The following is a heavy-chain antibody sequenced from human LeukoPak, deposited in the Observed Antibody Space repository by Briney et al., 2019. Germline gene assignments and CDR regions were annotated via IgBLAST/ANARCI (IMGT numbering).Heavy chain of an antibody. Sequence: ASLKVSCKASGYTFTGYYMHWVRQAPGQGLEWMGWINPNNGGTNYAQNLQGRVTMTRDTSISTAYMELSRLRSDDTAVYYCASVAAAGDSDYYYGMDVWGQGTTVTVSS. CDR1: GYTFTGYY. CDR2: INPNNGGT. J-gene: IGHJ6*02. CDR3: ASVAAAGDSDYYYGMDV. V-gene: IGHV1-2*02. D-gene: IGHD6-13*01.